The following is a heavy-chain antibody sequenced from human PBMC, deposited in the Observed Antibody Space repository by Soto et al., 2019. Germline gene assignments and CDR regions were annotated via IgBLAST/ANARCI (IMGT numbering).Heavy chain of an antibody. CDR1: GYSFTSYW. Sequence: GESLKISRKGSGYSFTSYWIGWVRQMPGKGLEWMGIIYPGDSDTRYSPSFQGQVTISADKSVSTAYLQWSSLKASDTAMYYCARTSSGWFNYYYYGMDVWGQGTTVTVPS. D-gene: IGHD6-19*01. V-gene: IGHV5-51*01. CDR3: ARTSSGWFNYYYYGMDV. CDR2: IYPGDSDT. J-gene: IGHJ6*02.